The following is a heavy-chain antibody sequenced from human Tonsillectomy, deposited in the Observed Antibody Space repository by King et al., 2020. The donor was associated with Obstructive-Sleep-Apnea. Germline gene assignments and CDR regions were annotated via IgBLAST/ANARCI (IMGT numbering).Heavy chain of an antibody. V-gene: IGHV3-21*01. D-gene: IGHD4-23*01. CDR1: GFTFSSDS. CDR3: ARGFDYGGNRFDY. J-gene: IGHJ4*02. Sequence: EQLVQSGGGLVKPGGSLRLSCAASGFTFSSDSMNWVRQAPGKGLEWVSSISSSTSYIYYADSVKGRFTISRDNAKNSLYLQMNSLRAEDTAVYYCARGFDYGGNRFDYWGQGTLVTVSS. CDR2: ISSSTSYI.